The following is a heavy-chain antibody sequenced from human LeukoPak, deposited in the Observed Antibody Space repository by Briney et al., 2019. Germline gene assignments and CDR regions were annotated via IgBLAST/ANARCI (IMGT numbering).Heavy chain of an antibody. Sequence: GGSLRLSCAASGFTFSSYGMHWGGEAPGKGLEWVAFIRYDGSNKYYADSVKCRFTISRENTKKTLYLQMNSLRAEDTAVYYCAKHRYTAEQWLVMHDYWGQGTLVTVPS. CDR2: IRYDGSNK. D-gene: IGHD6-19*01. CDR1: GFTFSSYG. V-gene: IGHV3-30*02. J-gene: IGHJ4*02. CDR3: AKHRYTAEQWLVMHDY.